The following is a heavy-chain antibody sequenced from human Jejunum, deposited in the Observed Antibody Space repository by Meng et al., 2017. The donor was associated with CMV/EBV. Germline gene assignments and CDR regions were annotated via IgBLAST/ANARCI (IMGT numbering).Heavy chain of an antibody. V-gene: IGHV4-59*01. Sequence: CTVSGGSTNPYSWTWIRQPPGKGLEWIGYIYYSGSTNCNPSLKSRVTISLDTSKNQFSLKLNSVTAADTAVYYCARVFGPRYFDYWGQGTRVTVSS. D-gene: IGHD3-3*01. CDR1: GGSTNPYS. CDR2: IYYSGST. CDR3: ARVFGPRYFDY. J-gene: IGHJ4*02.